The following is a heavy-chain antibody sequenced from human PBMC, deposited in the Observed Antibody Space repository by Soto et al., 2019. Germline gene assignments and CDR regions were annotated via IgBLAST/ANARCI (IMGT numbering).Heavy chain of an antibody. D-gene: IGHD3-3*01. CDR3: AKGGSYDFCSGYYYYYGMDV. Sequence: GGSLRLSCAASGFTFSSYAMSWVRQAPGKGLEWVSAISGSGGSTCYADSGKGRFTISRDNSKNTLYLQMNSLSAEDTDVYYCAKGGSYDFCSGYYYYYGMDVWGQGTTVTVSS. CDR2: ISGSGGST. J-gene: IGHJ6*02. V-gene: IGHV3-23*01. CDR1: GFTFSSYA.